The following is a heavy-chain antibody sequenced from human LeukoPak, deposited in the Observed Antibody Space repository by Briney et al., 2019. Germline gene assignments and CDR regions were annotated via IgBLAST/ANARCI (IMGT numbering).Heavy chain of an antibody. J-gene: IGHJ4*02. CDR1: GFTFSSYS. Sequence: PGGSLRLSCAASGFTFSSYSMNWVRQAPGKGLEWVSYISSSSSTIYYADSVKGRFTISRDNSKNTLYLQMNSLRGEDTAVYYCARSGAAGTFDYWGQGTLVTVSS. CDR3: ARSGAAGTFDY. CDR2: ISSSSSTI. D-gene: IGHD6-13*01. V-gene: IGHV3-48*01.